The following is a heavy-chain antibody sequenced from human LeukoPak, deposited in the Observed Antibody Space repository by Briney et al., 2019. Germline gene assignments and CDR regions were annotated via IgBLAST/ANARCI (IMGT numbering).Heavy chain of an antibody. V-gene: IGHV3-21*01. Sequence: GGSLRLSCAASGFTFSSYSMNWVRQAPGKGLEWVSSISSSSTYIYYADSVKGRFTISRDNAKNSLYLQMNSLRAEDTAVYYCARGALAYCGGDCYSEPAYDYWGQGTLVTVSS. CDR1: GFTFSSYS. J-gene: IGHJ4*02. CDR3: ARGALAYCGGDCYSEPAYDY. D-gene: IGHD2-21*02. CDR2: ISSSSTYI.